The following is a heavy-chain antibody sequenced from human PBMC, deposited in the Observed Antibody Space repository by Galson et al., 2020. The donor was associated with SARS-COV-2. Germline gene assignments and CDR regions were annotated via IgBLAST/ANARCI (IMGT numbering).Heavy chain of an antibody. J-gene: IGHJ4*02. CDR2: INHSGST. CDR3: ARGGAELLWFGESYYFDY. Sequence: ETSETLSLTCAVYGGSFSGYYWSWIRQPPGKGLEWIGEINHSGSTNYNPSLKSRVTISVDTSKNQFSLKLSSVTAADTAVYYCARGGAELLWFGESYYFDYWGQGTLVTVSS. V-gene: IGHV4-34*01. CDR1: GGSFSGYY. D-gene: IGHD3-10*01.